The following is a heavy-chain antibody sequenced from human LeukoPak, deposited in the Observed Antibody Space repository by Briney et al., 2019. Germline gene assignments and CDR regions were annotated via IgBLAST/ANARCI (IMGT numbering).Heavy chain of an antibody. CDR2: ISYDGSNK. D-gene: IGHD6-19*01. CDR3: AKLLCSGGWPNHEFFDY. Sequence: GGSLRLSCAASGFTFSSYGMHWVRQAPGKGLEWVAVISYDGSNKYYADSVKGRFTISRDNSKNTLYLQMNSLRAEDTAVYYCAKLLCSGGWPNHEFFDYWGQGTLVTVSS. J-gene: IGHJ4*02. CDR1: GFTFSSYG. V-gene: IGHV3-30*18.